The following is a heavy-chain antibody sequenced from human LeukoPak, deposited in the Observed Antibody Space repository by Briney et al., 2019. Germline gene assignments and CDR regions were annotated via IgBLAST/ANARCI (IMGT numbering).Heavy chain of an antibody. CDR1: GFTFSNYW. J-gene: IGHJ3*02. Sequence: PGGSLRLSCEVSGFTFSNYWMSWVRQAPGKGLEWVANVNPDGSEKDYVDSVKGRFTISRDNAKNSLHLHLSSLTAEDTAVYYCAKDNNGAAAGIIPGAFDIWGQGTMVTVSS. CDR3: AKDNNGAAAGIIPGAFDI. CDR2: VNPDGSEK. D-gene: IGHD6-13*01. V-gene: IGHV3-7*01.